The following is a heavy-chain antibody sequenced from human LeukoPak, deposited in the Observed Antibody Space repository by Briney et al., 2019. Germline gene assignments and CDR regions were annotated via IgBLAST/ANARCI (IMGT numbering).Heavy chain of an antibody. CDR3: ARDLGQYYDTSDNWFDP. Sequence: GGSLRLSCAASGFTFSNYWMHWVRQAPGKGLVWVSRIDSDGINTSYADSVKGRFTISRDNAKNTLNLQMNSLRAEDTAVYYCARDLGQYYDTSDNWFDPWGQGTLVTVSS. D-gene: IGHD3-22*01. CDR2: IDSDGINT. CDR1: GFTFSNYW. V-gene: IGHV3-74*01. J-gene: IGHJ5*02.